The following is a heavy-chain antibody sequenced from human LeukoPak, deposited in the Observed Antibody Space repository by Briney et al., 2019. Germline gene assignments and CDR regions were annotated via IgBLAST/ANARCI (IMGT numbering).Heavy chain of an antibody. J-gene: IGHJ4*02. Sequence: SGGSLRLSCAASGFTFSSYWMHWVRQAPGKGLVWVSRIKFDEGATNYADSVRGRFTISRDNSKSTLFMQMNSLRVEDTAVYYCATEGSVNYYYDISGYYNHWGQGTLVTVSS. CDR1: GFTFSSYW. CDR2: IKFDEGAT. D-gene: IGHD3-22*01. CDR3: ATEGSVNYYYDISGYYNH. V-gene: IGHV3-74*01.